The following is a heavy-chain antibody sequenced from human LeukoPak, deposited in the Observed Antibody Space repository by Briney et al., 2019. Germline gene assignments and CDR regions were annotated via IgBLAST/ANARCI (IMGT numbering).Heavy chain of an antibody. CDR1: GFTFSSYG. CDR3: AKERRGYDWRVFDY. J-gene: IGHJ4*02. Sequence: GGSLRLSRAASGFTFSSYGMHWVRQAPGKGLEWVAVISYDGSNKYYADSVKGRFTISRDNSKNTLYLQTNSLRAEDTAVYYCAKERRGYDWRVFDYWGQGTLVTVSS. D-gene: IGHD5-12*01. CDR2: ISYDGSNK. V-gene: IGHV3-30*18.